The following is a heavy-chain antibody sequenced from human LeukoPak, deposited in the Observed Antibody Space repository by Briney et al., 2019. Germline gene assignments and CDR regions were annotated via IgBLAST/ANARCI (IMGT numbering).Heavy chain of an antibody. Sequence: GASVKVSCKASGGTFSSYAISWVGQAPGQGLEWMGGIIPIFGTANYAQKFQGRVTITADESTSTAYMELSSLRSEDTAVYYCARGSVQLERESAFDIWGQGTMVTVSS. J-gene: IGHJ3*02. V-gene: IGHV1-69*13. CDR1: GGTFSSYA. CDR2: IIPIFGTA. CDR3: ARGSVQLERESAFDI. D-gene: IGHD1-1*01.